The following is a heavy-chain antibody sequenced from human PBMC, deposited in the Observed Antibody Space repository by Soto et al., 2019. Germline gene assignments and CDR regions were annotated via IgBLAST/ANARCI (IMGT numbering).Heavy chain of an antibody. CDR3: ARAKYSENYRFYCYGMDV. CDR1: GFTFSTFS. D-gene: IGHD1-26*01. J-gene: IGHJ6*02. V-gene: IGHV3-48*02. Sequence: EGQLVESGGGLAQPGGSLRLSCAASGFTFSTFSMNWVRQAPGKGLEWVSYISSTSNTIYYADSVKGRFTISRDNAKNSLYLQMSSLRDEDTAVYYCARAKYSENYRFYCYGMDVWGQGTTVTVSS. CDR2: ISSTSNTI.